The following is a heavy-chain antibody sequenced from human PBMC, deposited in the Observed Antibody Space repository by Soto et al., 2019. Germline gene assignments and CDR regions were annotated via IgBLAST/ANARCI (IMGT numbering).Heavy chain of an antibody. CDR3: TTDHHDSSGYYGDY. V-gene: IGHV3-15*01. D-gene: IGHD3-22*01. CDR2: IKSKTDGGTT. CDR1: GFTFINAW. J-gene: IGHJ4*02. Sequence: GGSRSLSCSASGFTFINAWMSWVRQAPGKGLEWVGRIKSKTDGGTTDYAAPVKGRFTISRDDSKNTLYLQMNSLKTEDTAVYYCTTDHHDSSGYYGDYWGQGTLVTVSS.